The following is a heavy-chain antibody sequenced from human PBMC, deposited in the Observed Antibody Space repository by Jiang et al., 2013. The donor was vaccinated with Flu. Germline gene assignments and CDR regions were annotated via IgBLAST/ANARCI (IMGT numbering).Heavy chain of an antibody. CDR3: ARGDAYSSGWNGEWFDP. D-gene: IGHD6-19*01. J-gene: IGHJ5*02. CDR2: IYSGGST. V-gene: IGHV3-53*01. Sequence: LLESGGGLIQPGGSLRLSCAASGFTVSSNYMSWVRQAPGKGLEWVSVIYSGGSTYYADSVKGRFTISRDNSKNTLYLQMNSLRAEDTAVYYCARGDAYSSGWNGEWFDPWGQGTLVTVSS. CDR1: GFTVSSNY.